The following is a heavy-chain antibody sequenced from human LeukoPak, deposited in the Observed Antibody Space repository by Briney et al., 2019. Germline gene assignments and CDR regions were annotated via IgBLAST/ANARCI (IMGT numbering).Heavy chain of an antibody. CDR2: INHYGTIV. V-gene: IGHV3-11*04. D-gene: IGHD3/OR15-3a*01. J-gene: IGHJ4*02. CDR1: GFTFSDYY. CDR3: ARDQDWAFDY. Sequence: TGGSLRLSCAASGFTFSDYYMSWVRQAPGKGLEWISFINHYGTIVYYADSVRGRFATSRDNAKNSLYLQINNVGADDTAVYYCARDQDWAFDYWGQGTLVTVSS.